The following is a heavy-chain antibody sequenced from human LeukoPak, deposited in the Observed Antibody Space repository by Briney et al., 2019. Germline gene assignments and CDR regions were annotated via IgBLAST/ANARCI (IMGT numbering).Heavy chain of an antibody. CDR3: ATGELAAADSFDY. Sequence: GRSLRLSCAASGFTFSSYAMSWVRQAPGKWLEWVSAISGSGGSTYYAVSVKGRFTISRDNYKNTLYLQMNSLRAEDTAVYYCATGELAAADSFDYWGQGTLVTVSS. CDR2: ISGSGGST. D-gene: IGHD6-13*01. CDR1: GFTFSSYA. J-gene: IGHJ4*02. V-gene: IGHV3-23*01.